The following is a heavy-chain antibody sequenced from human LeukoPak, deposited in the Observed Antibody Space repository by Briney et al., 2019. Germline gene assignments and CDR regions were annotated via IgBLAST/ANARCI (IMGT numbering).Heavy chain of an antibody. D-gene: IGHD2-15*01. CDR3: ARAEDLGAFDI. Sequence: SQTLSLTCAVSGGSISSGGYSWSWIRQPPGKGLEWIGYIYHSGSTYYNPSLKSRVTISVDRSKNQFSLKLSSVTAADTAVYYCARAEDLGAFDIWGQGTMVIVSS. V-gene: IGHV4-30-2*01. CDR2: IYHSGST. J-gene: IGHJ3*02. CDR1: GGSISSGGYS.